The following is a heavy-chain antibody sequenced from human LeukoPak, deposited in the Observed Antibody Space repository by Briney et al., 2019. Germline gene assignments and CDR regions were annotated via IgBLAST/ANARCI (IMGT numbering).Heavy chain of an antibody. CDR3: AKEEYYYDSSPDY. CDR2: ISSSSSYI. D-gene: IGHD3-22*01. Sequence: GGSLRLSCAASGFTFSSYSMNWVRQAPGKGLEWVSSISSSSSYIYSADSVKGRFTISRDNSKNTLYLQMNSLRAEDTAVYYCAKEEYYYDSSPDYWGQGTLVTVSS. V-gene: IGHV3-21*04. J-gene: IGHJ4*02. CDR1: GFTFSSYS.